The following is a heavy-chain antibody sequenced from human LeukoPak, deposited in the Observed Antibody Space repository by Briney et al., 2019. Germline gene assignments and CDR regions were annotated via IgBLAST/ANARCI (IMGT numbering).Heavy chain of an antibody. CDR1: GGSFSDYF. Sequence: SETLSLTCTVSGGSFSDYFWSWIRQPPGRGLEWIGYIYYSGSTYYNPSLKSRVTISVDTSKNQFSLKLSSVTAADTAVYYCAREGALDYYGSGSRPASYWGQGTLVTVSS. J-gene: IGHJ4*02. V-gene: IGHV4-59*12. CDR3: AREGALDYYGSGSRPASY. D-gene: IGHD3-10*01. CDR2: IYYSGST.